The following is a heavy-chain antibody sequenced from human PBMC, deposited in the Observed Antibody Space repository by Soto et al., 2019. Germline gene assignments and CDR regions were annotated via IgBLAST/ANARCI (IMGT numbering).Heavy chain of an antibody. J-gene: IGHJ6*02. CDR1: GLTFSMFG. CDR2: ISHDGSKK. Sequence: QVQLVESGGGVVQPGRSLRLSCAASGLTFSMFGMHWVRQAPGKGLEWVAVISHDGSKKYYADSVKGRFTTSRDNSKNPLYLQMGSLRPEDTAVYYCAKDSVGWSLHYGLQVWGQGTTVTVAS. V-gene: IGHV3-30*18. CDR3: AKDSVGWSLHYGLQV. D-gene: IGHD2-15*01.